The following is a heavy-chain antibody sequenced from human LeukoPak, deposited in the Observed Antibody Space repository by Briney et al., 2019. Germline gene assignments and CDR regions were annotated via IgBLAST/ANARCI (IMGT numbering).Heavy chain of an antibody. D-gene: IGHD3-16*01. J-gene: IGHJ3*02. CDR3: ASATLYYDYVWGPTRDAFDI. V-gene: IGHV4-34*01. Sequence: WETLSLTCAVYGGSFSGYYWSWIRQPTGKGLEWIGEINHSGSTNYNPSLKSRVTISVDTSKNQFSLKLSSVTAADTAVYYCASATLYYDYVWGPTRDAFDIWGQGTMVTVSS. CDR2: INHSGST. CDR1: GGSFSGYY.